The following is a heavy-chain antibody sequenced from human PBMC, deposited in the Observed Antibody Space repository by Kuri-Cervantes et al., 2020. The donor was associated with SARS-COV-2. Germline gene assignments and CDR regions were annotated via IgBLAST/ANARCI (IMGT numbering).Heavy chain of an antibody. CDR1: GGSISSSSYY. CDR3: ARRQPTVFGAADWFDT. V-gene: IGHV4-39*01. D-gene: IGHD3-3*01. CDR2: IYYSGST. J-gene: IGHJ5*02. Sequence: ETLSLTCTVSGGSISSSSYYWGWIRQPPGKGLEWIGSIYYSGSTYNNPSLKSRVTISADTSKNQFSLRLRSVTAADTAVYYCARRQPTVFGAADWFDTWGRGTLVTVSS.